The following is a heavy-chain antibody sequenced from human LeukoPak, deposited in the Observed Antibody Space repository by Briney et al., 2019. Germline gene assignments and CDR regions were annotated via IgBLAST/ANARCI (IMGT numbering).Heavy chain of an antibody. CDR3: ARDGLGYYDSSGYDY. D-gene: IGHD3-22*01. CDR2: ISAYNGNT. CDR1: GDSTNTYG. V-gene: IGHV1-18*04. Sequence: GASVKVSCKASGDSTNTYGIAWVRQAPGQGLEWMGWISAYNGNTNYAQKLQGRVTMTTDTSTSTAYMELRSLRSDDTAVYYCARDGLGYYDSSGYDYWGQGTLVTVSS. J-gene: IGHJ4*02.